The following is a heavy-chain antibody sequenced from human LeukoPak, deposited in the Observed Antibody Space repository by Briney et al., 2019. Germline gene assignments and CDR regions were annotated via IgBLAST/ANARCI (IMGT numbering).Heavy chain of an antibody. D-gene: IGHD2-15*01. CDR3: VRDNPRCCGVVPANIDDY. CDR1: GFTFSDYY. V-gene: IGHV3-11*04. J-gene: IGHJ4*02. CDR2: ISSSGSTT. Sequence: PGGSLRLSCAASGFTFSDYYMSWIRQAPGKGLEWVSYISSSGSTTYYADSVKGRFTISRDNAKNSLYLQMNSLRAEDTAVYYCVRDNPRCCGVVPANIDDYWGQGTLVTVSS.